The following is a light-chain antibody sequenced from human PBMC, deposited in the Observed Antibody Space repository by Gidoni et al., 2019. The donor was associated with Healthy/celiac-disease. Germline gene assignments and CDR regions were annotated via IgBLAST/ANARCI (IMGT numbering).Light chain of an antibody. Sequence: EIVLTQSPATLSLSPGERATLPCRASQSVSSYLAWYQQKPGQAPRLLIYDASNRATGIQARFSGSGSGTDFTLTISSLEPEDFAVYYCHQRSNWPPITFGQGTRLEIK. CDR1: QSVSSY. V-gene: IGKV3-11*01. J-gene: IGKJ5*01. CDR2: DAS. CDR3: HQRSNWPPIT.